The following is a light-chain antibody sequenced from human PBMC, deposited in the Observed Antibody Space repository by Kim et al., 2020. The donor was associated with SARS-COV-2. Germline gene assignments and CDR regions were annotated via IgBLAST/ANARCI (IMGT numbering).Light chain of an antibody. Sequence: SSSYLAWYQQKPGQAPRLLIYGASSRATGIPDRFSGSGSGTDFTLTISRLEPEDFAVYYCQQYGSSHWTFGQGTKVDIK. CDR2: GAS. V-gene: IGKV3-20*01. J-gene: IGKJ1*01. CDR1: SSSY. CDR3: QQYGSSHWT.